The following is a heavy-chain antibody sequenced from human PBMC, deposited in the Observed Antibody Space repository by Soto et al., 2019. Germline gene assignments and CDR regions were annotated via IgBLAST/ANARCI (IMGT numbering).Heavy chain of an antibody. CDR1: GGTFSSYA. Sequence: QVQLVQSGAEVKKPASSVKVSCKASGGTFSSYAISWVRQAPGQGLEWMGGIIPIFGTADYAQKFQGRVTITADESTSTAYMERSSLRSEDTAVYYCATHWTGVPRYYYGMDVWGQGTTVTVSS. CDR2: IIPIFGTA. D-gene: IGHD2-8*02. J-gene: IGHJ6*02. V-gene: IGHV1-69*12. CDR3: ATHWTGVPRYYYGMDV.